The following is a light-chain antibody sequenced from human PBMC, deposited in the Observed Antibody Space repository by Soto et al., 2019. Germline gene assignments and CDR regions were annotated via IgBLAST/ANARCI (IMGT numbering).Light chain of an antibody. J-gene: IGKJ3*01. CDR2: ASS. CDR1: QDILNW. CDR3: QQANTFPIS. V-gene: IGKV1-12*01. Sequence: DIQMTQSPSSVSASVGDTVTITCRASQDILNWLAWYQQKPGEAPTLLIYASSNLQRGVPSRFSGSRSGTDFTLTISSLQPEDFATYYCQQANTFPISFGPGTRLDIK.